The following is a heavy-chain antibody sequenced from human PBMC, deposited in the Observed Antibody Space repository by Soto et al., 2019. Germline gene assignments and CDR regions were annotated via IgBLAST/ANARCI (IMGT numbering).Heavy chain of an antibody. CDR1: GYSFNPFW. Sequence: GESLKISCKGSGYSFNPFWIGWVRQMPGKGLEWMGIIHPGDSDTRYSPSFQGQVTVSADKSITTAYLQWSSLKASDTAMYYCARLHHITGHYNDAFDIWGQGTMVTVSS. CDR3: ARLHHITGHYNDAFDI. J-gene: IGHJ3*02. D-gene: IGHD3-22*01. V-gene: IGHV5-51*01. CDR2: IHPGDSDT.